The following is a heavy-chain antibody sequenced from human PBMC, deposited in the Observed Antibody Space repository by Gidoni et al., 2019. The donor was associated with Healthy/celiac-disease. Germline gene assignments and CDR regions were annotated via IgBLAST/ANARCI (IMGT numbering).Heavy chain of an antibody. CDR3: AKDGGYYDSSGYYYPVAYYGMDV. J-gene: IGHJ6*02. Sequence: EVQLLESGGGLVQPGGSLRLSCAASGFTFSSYAMSWVRQAPGKGLGLVSAISGSGCSTYYADSVKGRFTISIDNSKNTLYLQMNSLRAEDTAVYYCAKDGGYYDSSGYYYPVAYYGMDVWGQGTTVTVSS. D-gene: IGHD3-22*01. V-gene: IGHV3-23*01. CDR1: GFTFSSYA. CDR2: ISGSGCST.